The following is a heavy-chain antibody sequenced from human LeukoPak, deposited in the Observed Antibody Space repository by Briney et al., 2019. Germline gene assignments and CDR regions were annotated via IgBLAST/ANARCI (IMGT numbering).Heavy chain of an antibody. CDR2: ISAYNGNT. CDR1: GYTFTSYG. Sequence: GASVKVSCKASGYTFTSYGISWVRQAPGQGLEWMGWISAYNGNTNYAQKLQDRVTMTTDTSTSTAYMELRSLRSDDTAVYYCSATGPGDNREPFDIWGQGTKVTVSS. CDR3: SATGPGDNREPFDI. J-gene: IGHJ3*02. D-gene: IGHD1-14*01. V-gene: IGHV1-18*01.